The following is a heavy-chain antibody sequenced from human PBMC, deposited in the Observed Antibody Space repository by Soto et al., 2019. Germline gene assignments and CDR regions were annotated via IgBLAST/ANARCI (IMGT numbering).Heavy chain of an antibody. V-gene: IGHV3-48*02. D-gene: IGHD3-16*02. Sequence: EVPLVESGGGLVQPGGSLRLSFAASGFTFSSYSMNWVRQAPGKGLEWVSYISSSSSTIYYADSVKGRFTISRDNAKNSLYLQMNSLRDEDTAVYYCAREIMITFGGVIAPAYGMDVWGQGTTVTVSS. CDR2: ISSSSSTI. CDR3: AREIMITFGGVIAPAYGMDV. CDR1: GFTFSSYS. J-gene: IGHJ6*02.